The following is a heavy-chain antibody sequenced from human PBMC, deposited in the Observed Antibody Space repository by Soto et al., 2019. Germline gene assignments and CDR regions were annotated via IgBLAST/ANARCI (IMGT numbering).Heavy chain of an antibody. Sequence: ASVKVSCKASGYTFTSYAIHWVLQAPGQRLEWMGWVNAVNGNTKYSQKLQGRVTITRDTSASTAYMELSRLRSDDPAVYYCARSEIYDYVWGSYRPSRNHAFDIWGQGTMVTVSS. CDR3: ARSEIYDYVWGSYRPSRNHAFDI. V-gene: IGHV1-3*01. J-gene: IGHJ3*02. D-gene: IGHD3-16*02. CDR1: GYTFTSYA. CDR2: VNAVNGNT.